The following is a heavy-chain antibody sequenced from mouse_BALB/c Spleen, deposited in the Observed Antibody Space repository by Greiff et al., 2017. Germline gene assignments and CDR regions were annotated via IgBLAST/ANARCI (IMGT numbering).Heavy chain of an antibody. CDR1: GFTFSSFG. D-gene: IGHD2-10*02. CDR3: ARGYGKGAMDY. Sequence: EVMLVESGGGLVQPGGSRKLSCAASGFTFSSFGMHWVRQAPEKGLEWVAYISSGSSTIYYADTVKGRFTISRDHPKNTLFLQMTSLRSEDTAMYYCARGYGKGAMDYWGQGTSVTVSS. V-gene: IGHV5-17*02. CDR2: ISSGSSTI. J-gene: IGHJ4*01.